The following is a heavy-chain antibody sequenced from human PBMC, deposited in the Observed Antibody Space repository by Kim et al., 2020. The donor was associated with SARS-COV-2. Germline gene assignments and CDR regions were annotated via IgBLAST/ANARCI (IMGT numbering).Heavy chain of an antibody. CDR3: ATAIAAAGPCDY. CDR1: GGSISSGGYY. V-gene: IGHV4-31*03. CDR2: IYYSGST. D-gene: IGHD6-13*01. Sequence: SETLSLTCTVSGGSISSGGYYWSWIRQHPGKGLEWIGYIYYSGSTYYNPSLKSRVTISVDTSKNQFSLKLSSVTAADTAVYYCATAIAAAGPCDYWGQGNLGTASS. J-gene: IGHJ4*02.